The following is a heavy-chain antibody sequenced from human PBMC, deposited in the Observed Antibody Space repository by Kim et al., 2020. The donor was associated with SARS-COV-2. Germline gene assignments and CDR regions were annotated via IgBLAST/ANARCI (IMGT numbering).Heavy chain of an antibody. Sequence: AQKFKVRVTITADESTSTAYMELSSLRSEDTAVYYCARAIYDFWSGYPDYWGQGTLVAVSS. D-gene: IGHD3-3*01. V-gene: IGHV1-69*01. J-gene: IGHJ4*02. CDR3: ARAIYDFWSGYPDY.